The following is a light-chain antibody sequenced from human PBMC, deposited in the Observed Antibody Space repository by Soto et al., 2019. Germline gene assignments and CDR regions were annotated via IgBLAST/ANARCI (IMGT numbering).Light chain of an antibody. CDR2: EVN. V-gene: IGLV2-14*01. CDR1: SSDVGAYNY. Sequence: QSVLTQPASVSGSPGQSITISCTGTSSDVGAYNYVSWHQQHPGKAPKLMIYEVNTRPSGVSNRFSGSKSGNTASLTISGLQAEDEADYYCCSYTTSGAHVFGGGTKLTVL. CDR3: CSYTTSGAHV. J-gene: IGLJ2*01.